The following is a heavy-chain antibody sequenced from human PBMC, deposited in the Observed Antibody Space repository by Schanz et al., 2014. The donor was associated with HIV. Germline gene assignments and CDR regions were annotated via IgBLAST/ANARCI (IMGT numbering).Heavy chain of an antibody. CDR2: INASGGGT. Sequence: QVQLVQSGAEVKKPGASVKVSCKASGYTFTGYYLHWVRQAPGQGLEWMGVINASGGGTSFAQKFQGRVVMTRDTSTSTVYMELTSLKSEDTAVYYCASSVSGVYGMEVWGQGTTVTVSS. D-gene: IGHD3-3*01. CDR1: GYTFTGYY. V-gene: IGHV1-46*01. CDR3: ASSVSGVYGMEV. J-gene: IGHJ6*02.